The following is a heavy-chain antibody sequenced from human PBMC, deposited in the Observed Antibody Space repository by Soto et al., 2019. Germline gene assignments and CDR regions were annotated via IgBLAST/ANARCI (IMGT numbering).Heavy chain of an antibody. J-gene: IGHJ6*02. D-gene: IGHD2-2*01. CDR2: INPNSGGT. Sequence: ASVKVSCKASGYTFTGYYMHWVRQAPGQGLEWMGWINPNSGGTNYAQKFQGRVTMTRDTSISTAYMELSRLRSDDTAVYYCASSPGYCSTTTCSRRCCYYYGLDVWGQGTTVTVSS. CDR1: GYTFTGYY. V-gene: IGHV1-2*02. CDR3: ASSPGYCSTTTCSRRCCYYYGLDV.